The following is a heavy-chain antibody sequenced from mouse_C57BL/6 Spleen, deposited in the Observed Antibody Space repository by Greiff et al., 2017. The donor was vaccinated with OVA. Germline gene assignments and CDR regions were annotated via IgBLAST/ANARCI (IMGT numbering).Heavy chain of an antibody. Sequence: EVQLQESGPGMVKPSQSLSLTCTVTGYSITSGYDWHWIRHFPGNKLEWMGYISYSGSTNYNPSLKSRISITHDTSKNHFFLKLNSVTTEDTATYYCARGLDYYGSSPLFAYWGQGTLVTVSA. D-gene: IGHD1-1*01. CDR2: ISYSGST. V-gene: IGHV3-1*01. CDR1: GYSITSGYD. CDR3: ARGLDYYGSSPLFAY. J-gene: IGHJ3*01.